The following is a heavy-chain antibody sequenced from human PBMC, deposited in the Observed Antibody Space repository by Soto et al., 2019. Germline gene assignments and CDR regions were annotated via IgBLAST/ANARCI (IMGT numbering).Heavy chain of an antibody. J-gene: IGHJ3*02. D-gene: IGHD2-15*01. CDR3: ARALDIVVVVAATAAAFDI. CDR2: INHSGST. CDR1: GGSFSGYY. V-gene: IGHV4-34*01. Sequence: SETLSLTCAVYGGSFSGYYWSWIRQPPGKGLEWIGEINHSGSTNYNPSLKSRVTISVDTSKNQFSLKLSSVTAADTAVYYCARALDIVVVVAATAAAFDIWGQGTVVTVSS.